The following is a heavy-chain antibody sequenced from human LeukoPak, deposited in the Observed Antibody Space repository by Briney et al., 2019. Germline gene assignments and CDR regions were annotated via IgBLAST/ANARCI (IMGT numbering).Heavy chain of an antibody. J-gene: IGHJ4*02. Sequence: ASVKVSCKASGGTFSSYAISWVRQAPGQGLEWMGGIIPIFVTANYAQKFQGRVTITTDESTSTAYMELSSLRSEDTAVYYCARDYGDKLLDYWGQGTLVTVSS. CDR2: IIPIFVTA. D-gene: IGHD4-17*01. CDR1: GGTFSSYA. CDR3: ARDYGDKLLDY. V-gene: IGHV1-69*05.